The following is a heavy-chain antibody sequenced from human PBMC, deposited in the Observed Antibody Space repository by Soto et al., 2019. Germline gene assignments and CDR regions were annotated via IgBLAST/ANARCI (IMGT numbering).Heavy chain of an antibody. CDR2: NNAGNGYT. CDR3: VEEGSSWFGELLYPDY. D-gene: IGHD3-10*01. Sequence: QVQLVQSGAEVKKPGASVKVSCKASGYTFTSYAMHWVRQAPGQKLEWMGWNNAGNGYTKYSQKFQTRVTITMHTYASTAYMELNSLRSEDTVVYYYVEEGSSWFGELLYPDYWGQGALVTVSS. J-gene: IGHJ4*02. CDR1: GYTFTSYA. V-gene: IGHV1-3*01.